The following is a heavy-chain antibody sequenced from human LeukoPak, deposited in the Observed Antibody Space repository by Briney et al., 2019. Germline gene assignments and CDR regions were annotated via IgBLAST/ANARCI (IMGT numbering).Heavy chain of an antibody. CDR3: ARGSYEWELLFDY. CDR1: GGSISSGDYY. CDR2: IYYSGST. Sequence: SQTLSLTCTVSGGSISSGDYYWGWIRQPPGQGLEWIGYIYYSGSTYYNPSLKSRVTISVDTSKNQFSLKRSSVTAADTAVYYCARGSYEWELLFDYWGQGTLVTVSS. V-gene: IGHV4-30-4*01. D-gene: IGHD1-26*01. J-gene: IGHJ4*02.